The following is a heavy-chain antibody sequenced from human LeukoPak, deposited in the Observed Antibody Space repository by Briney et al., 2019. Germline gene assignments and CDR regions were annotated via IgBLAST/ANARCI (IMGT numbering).Heavy chain of an antibody. Sequence: GGSLRLSCEASGFTFGTFWMSWVRQAPGKGLEWVSLIYSGGTTYYADSVKGRFTISRDNSKNTLYLQMNSLRAEDTAVYYCARRAGGYSHPYDYWGQGILVTVSS. CDR3: ARRAGGYSHPYDY. CDR2: IYSGGTT. CDR1: GFTFGTFW. D-gene: IGHD4-23*01. J-gene: IGHJ4*02. V-gene: IGHV3-53*01.